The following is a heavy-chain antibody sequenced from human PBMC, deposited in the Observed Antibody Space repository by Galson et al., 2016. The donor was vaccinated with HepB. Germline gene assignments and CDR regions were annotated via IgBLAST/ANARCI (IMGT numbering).Heavy chain of an antibody. V-gene: IGHV4-4*02. Sequence: ETLSLTCAVSGGPVSSNNWWSWVRQPPGKGLEWIGEIHHSGGTNYNPSLKSRVIVSLDKSKNQLSLKLNSVTAADTAVYYCARERGRNWGIRWFGPWGQGTLVTVSS. J-gene: IGHJ5*02. CDR2: IHHSGGT. CDR3: ARERGRNWGIRWFGP. CDR1: GGPVSSNNW. D-gene: IGHD7-27*01.